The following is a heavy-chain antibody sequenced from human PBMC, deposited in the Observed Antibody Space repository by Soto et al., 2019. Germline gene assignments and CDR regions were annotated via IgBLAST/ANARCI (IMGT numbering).Heavy chain of an antibody. CDR1: GFAFSSYT. D-gene: IGHD6-13*01. Sequence: GGSLRLSCSVSGFAFSSYTMHWVRQAPGKGLEYVSSINTNGGSTYYADSVKDRFTISRDNSKNTLYLQMSSLRVEDTAVYYCVKDRWVDYWGQGILVTVSS. CDR3: VKDRWVDY. CDR2: INTNGGST. V-gene: IGHV3-64D*06. J-gene: IGHJ4*02.